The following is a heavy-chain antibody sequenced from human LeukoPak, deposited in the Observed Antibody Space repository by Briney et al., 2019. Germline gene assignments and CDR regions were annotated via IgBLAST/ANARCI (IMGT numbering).Heavy chain of an antibody. J-gene: IGHJ4*02. CDR2: INPSAGST. D-gene: IGHD3-3*01. CDR1: GYTFTSYF. V-gene: IGHV1-46*01. CDR3: ARGGYEFSSGYYPSR. Sequence: ASVKVSCKASGYTFTSYFMNWVRQAPGQGLEWMGIINPSAGSTSYAQKFQGRVTMTRDTSTSTVYMELKSLRSEDTAVYYCARGGYEFSSGYYPSRWGQGTLVTVSS.